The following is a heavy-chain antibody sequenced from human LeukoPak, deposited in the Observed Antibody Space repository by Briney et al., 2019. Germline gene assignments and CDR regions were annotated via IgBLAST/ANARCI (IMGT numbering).Heavy chain of an antibody. CDR1: GASISSDDSY. D-gene: IGHD3-22*01. V-gene: IGHV4-30-4*01. CDR2: THYSGSN. CDR3: ARDRITPATLVVVATDY. Sequence: SETLSLTCTVSGASISSDDSYWSWFRQPPGKGLEWIAYTHYSGSNYYNPSLKSLVTISVETSKNQFSLKLSSVTAADTAVYFCARDRITPATLVVVATDYWGQGTLVTVSS. J-gene: IGHJ4*02.